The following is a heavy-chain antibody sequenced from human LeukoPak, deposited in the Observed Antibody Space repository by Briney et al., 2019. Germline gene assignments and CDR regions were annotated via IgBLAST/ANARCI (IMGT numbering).Heavy chain of an antibody. V-gene: IGHV4-39*07. CDR1: GASVTTYPYY. D-gene: IGHD1-20*01. Sequence: SETLSLTCSVSGASVTTYPYYWTWIRQPPGKGLEWIGSVTYTGNTFYNPSLQSRVTISVDTSKNQFSLKLSSVTAADTAVYYCARVTGDDGGWFDPWGQGTLVTVSS. J-gene: IGHJ5*02. CDR3: ARVTGDDGGWFDP. CDR2: VTYTGNT.